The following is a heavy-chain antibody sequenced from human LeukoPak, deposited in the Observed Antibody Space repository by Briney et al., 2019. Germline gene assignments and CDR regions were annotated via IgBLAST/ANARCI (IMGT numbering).Heavy chain of an antibody. CDR3: AKGRAFDY. CDR1: GFTFDDYA. D-gene: IGHD3-10*01. Sequence: GRSLRLSCAASGFTFDDYAMHWVRQAPGKGLEWVSGISWNSGSIGYADSVKGRFTISRDNAKNSLYLQMNSLRAEDTALYYCAKGRAFDYWGQGTLVTVSA. J-gene: IGHJ4*02. V-gene: IGHV3-9*01. CDR2: ISWNSGSI.